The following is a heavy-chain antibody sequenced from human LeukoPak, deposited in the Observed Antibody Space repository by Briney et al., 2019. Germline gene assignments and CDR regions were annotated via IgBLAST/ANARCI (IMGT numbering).Heavy chain of an antibody. CDR2: IWYGGSNK. Sequence: PGGSLRLSCAASGFTISSYGMHWVRQAPGKGQEWVAVIWYGGSNKYYADSVKGRFTISRDNSKNTLYLQMNSLRAEDTAVYYCAKDYIEYSSSWCRAFDIWGQGTMVTVSS. J-gene: IGHJ3*02. CDR3: AKDYIEYSSSWCRAFDI. CDR1: GFTISSYG. D-gene: IGHD6-13*01. V-gene: IGHV3-30*02.